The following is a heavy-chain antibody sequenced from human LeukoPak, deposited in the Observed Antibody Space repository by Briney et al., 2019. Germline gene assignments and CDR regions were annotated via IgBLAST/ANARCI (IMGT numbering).Heavy chain of an antibody. J-gene: IGHJ4*02. CDR2: MNPNRGNT. V-gene: IGHV1-8*01. D-gene: IGHD3-10*01. CDR1: VYTFTIYD. CDR3: ARGMLYYYGSGSYYNEDY. Sequence: ASVTVSFTCSVYTFTIYDINWVRQATGQGGEWMGWMNPNRGNTGYAQKFQGRVTMTRNTSISTAYMELSSLRSEDTAVYYCARGMLYYYGSGSYYNEDYWGQGTLVTVSS.